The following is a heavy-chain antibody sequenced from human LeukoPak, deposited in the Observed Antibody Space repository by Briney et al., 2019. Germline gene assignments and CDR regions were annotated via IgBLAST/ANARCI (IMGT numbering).Heavy chain of an antibody. CDR2: ISSGSSYI. Sequence: KPGGSLRLSCAASGFTFSSYEMNWVRQAPGKGLEWVSSISSGSSYIYYADSLKGRFTISRDNAKNSLYLQMNSLRAEDTAVYYCATGVRGYNSALDYWGQGTLVTVSP. J-gene: IGHJ4*02. V-gene: IGHV3-21*01. CDR3: ATGVRGYNSALDY. D-gene: IGHD6-19*01. CDR1: GFTFSSYE.